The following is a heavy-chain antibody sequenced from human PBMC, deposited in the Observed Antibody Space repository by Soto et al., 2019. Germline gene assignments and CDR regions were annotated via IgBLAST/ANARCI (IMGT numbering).Heavy chain of an antibody. Sequence: SETLSLTCAVYGGSFSGYYWSWIRQPPGKGLEWIGEINHSGSTNYNPSLKSRVTISVDTSKNQFSLKLSSVTAADTAVYYCARDDDSNTAMVTGSDYWGRGTLVTVSS. CDR3: ARDDDSNTAMVTGSDY. CDR1: GGSFSGYY. V-gene: IGHV4-34*01. D-gene: IGHD5-18*01. J-gene: IGHJ4*02. CDR2: INHSGST.